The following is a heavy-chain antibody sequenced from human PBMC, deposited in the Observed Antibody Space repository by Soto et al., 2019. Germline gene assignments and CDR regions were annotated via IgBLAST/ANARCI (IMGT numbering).Heavy chain of an antibody. CDR2: VFHTGSY. Sequence: QVQLQESGPGLVKPSGTLSLTCAVSGGSISTNNWWTWVRQPPGKGLEWIGEVFHTGSYNCNPSLKSRVIISVDKSKNQFSLQLTSVTAADTAFYYCVRGWDWSFDDWGQGTLVTVSS. V-gene: IGHV4-4*02. CDR3: VRGWDWSFDD. J-gene: IGHJ4*02. D-gene: IGHD1-1*01. CDR1: GGSISTNNW.